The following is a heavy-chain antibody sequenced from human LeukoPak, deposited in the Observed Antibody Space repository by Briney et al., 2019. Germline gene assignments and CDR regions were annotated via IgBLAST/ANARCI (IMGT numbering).Heavy chain of an antibody. CDR1: GYSFTNYW. D-gene: IGHD5-24*01. CDR2: IYPGDSDT. J-gene: IGHJ5*02. V-gene: IGHV5-51*01. Sequence: GESLKISCKGSGYSFTNYWIGWVRQMPGKGLEWMGIIYPGDSDTRYSPSFQGQVTISADKSISTAYLQWSSLKASDTAMYYCARQGDGYNYFSWFDPWGQGTLVTVSS. CDR3: ARQGDGYNYFSWFDP.